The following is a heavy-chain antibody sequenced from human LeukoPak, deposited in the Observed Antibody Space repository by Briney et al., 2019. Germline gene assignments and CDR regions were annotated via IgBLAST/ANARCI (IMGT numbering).Heavy chain of an antibody. D-gene: IGHD3-22*01. J-gene: IGHJ4*02. CDR3: ARGVRYYYDSSGYPDY. CDR1: GYTFTSYG. V-gene: IGHV1-18*01. CDR2: ISAYNGNT. Sequence: ASVTVSCKASGYTFTSYGISWVRQAPGQGLEWMGWISAYNGNTNYAQKLQGRVTMTTDTSTSTAYMELRSLRSDDTAVCYCARGVRYYYDSSGYPDYWGQGTLVTVSS.